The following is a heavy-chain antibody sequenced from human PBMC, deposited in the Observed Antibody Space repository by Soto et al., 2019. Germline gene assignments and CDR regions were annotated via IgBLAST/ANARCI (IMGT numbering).Heavy chain of an antibody. D-gene: IGHD2-2*02. Sequence: GGSLRLSCVASGFTLSNYAMHWVRQAPGKGMEYVSAISSTGDTTYYADSVKGRFTISRDDSKNTVYLQMGSLRAEDGGIYYCARGYCSGTGCYNGMDVWGPGTTVTVSS. CDR2: ISSTGDTT. CDR1: GFTLSNYA. CDR3: ARGYCSGTGCYNGMDV. V-gene: IGHV3-64*02. J-gene: IGHJ6*02.